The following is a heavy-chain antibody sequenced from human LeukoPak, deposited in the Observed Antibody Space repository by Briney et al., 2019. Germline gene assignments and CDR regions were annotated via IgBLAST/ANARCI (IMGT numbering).Heavy chain of an antibody. CDR1: GFTFSSYG. V-gene: IGHV3-30*18. J-gene: IGHJ4*02. CDR3: AKVREMTTVVTPGFDY. D-gene: IGHD4-23*01. CDR2: ISYDGSNK. Sequence: GGSLRLSCAASGFTFSSYGMHWVRQAPGKGLEWVAVISYDGSNKYYADSVKGRFTISRDNSKNTLDLQMNSLRPEDTAVYYCAKVREMTTVVTPGFDYWGQGTPVTVSS.